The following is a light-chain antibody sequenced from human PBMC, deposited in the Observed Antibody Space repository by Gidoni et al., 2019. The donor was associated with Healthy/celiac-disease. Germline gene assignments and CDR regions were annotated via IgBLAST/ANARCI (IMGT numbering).Light chain of an antibody. CDR1: SSDVGGYNY. CDR2: DVS. CDR3: SSYTSSSALHYV. J-gene: IGLJ1*01. Sequence: QSALTQPASASGSPGQSTTISCTGTSSDVGGYNYVSWYQQHPGKAPKLMIYDVSNRPSGVSNRFSGSKSGNTASLTISGLQAEDEADYYCSSYTSSSALHYVFGTGTKVTVL. V-gene: IGLV2-14*01.